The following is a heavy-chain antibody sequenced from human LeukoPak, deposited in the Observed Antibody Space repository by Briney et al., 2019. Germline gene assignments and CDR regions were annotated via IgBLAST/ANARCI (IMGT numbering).Heavy chain of an antibody. V-gene: IGHV3-48*03. CDR2: ISSSGSTI. CDR3: ARDSYYYDSSGYYSDAFDI. D-gene: IGHD3-22*01. CDR1: GFTFSSYE. J-gene: IGHJ3*02. Sequence: GGSLRLSCAASGFTFSSYEMNWVRQAPGKGLEWVSYISSSGSTIYYADSVKGRFTTSRDNAKNTLYLQMNSLRAEDTAVYYCARDSYYYDSSGYYSDAFDIWGQGTMVTVSS.